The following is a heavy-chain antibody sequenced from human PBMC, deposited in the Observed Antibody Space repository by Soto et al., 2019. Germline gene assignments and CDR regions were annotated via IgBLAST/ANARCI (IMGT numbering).Heavy chain of an antibody. V-gene: IGHV3-23*01. J-gene: IGHJ6*02. CDR2: ISGSGGST. CDR1: GFTFSSYA. CDR3: AKPSLDIVVVPAAIPLDV. D-gene: IGHD2-2*02. Sequence: PWWSLRLSCASSGFTFSSYAMSWVRQAPGKGLEWVSAISGSGGSTYCADSVKGRFTISRDNSKNTLYLQMNSLRAEDTAVYYCAKPSLDIVVVPAAIPLDVWGQGTTVTVS.